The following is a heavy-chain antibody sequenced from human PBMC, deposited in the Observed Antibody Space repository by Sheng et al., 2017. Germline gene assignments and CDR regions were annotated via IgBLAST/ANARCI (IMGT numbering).Heavy chain of an antibody. J-gene: IGHJ5*02. V-gene: IGHV1-69*04. D-gene: IGHD4-4*01. Sequence: QVQLVQSGAEVKKPGSSVKVSCKASGGTFSSYAISWVRQAPGQGLEWMGGIIPILGIANYAQKFQGRVTITADKSTSTAYMELSSLRSEDTAVYYCAEGGNDYSNNNWFDPWGQGTLVTVSS. CDR2: IIPILGIA. CDR1: GGTFSSYA. CDR3: AEGGNDYSNNNWFDP.